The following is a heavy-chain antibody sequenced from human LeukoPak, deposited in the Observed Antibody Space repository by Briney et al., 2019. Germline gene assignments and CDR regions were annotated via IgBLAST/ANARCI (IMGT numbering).Heavy chain of an antibody. V-gene: IGHV3-21*01. Sequence: GGSLRLSCAASGFTFSSYSMNWVRQAPGKGLEWVSSISSSSSYIYYADSVKGRFTISRDNAKNSLYLQMNSLRAEDTAAYYCARDSEGITGTTGALPFDYWGQGTLVTVSS. CDR2: ISSSSSYI. CDR1: GFTFSSYS. D-gene: IGHD1-20*01. J-gene: IGHJ4*02. CDR3: ARDSEGITGTTGALPFDY.